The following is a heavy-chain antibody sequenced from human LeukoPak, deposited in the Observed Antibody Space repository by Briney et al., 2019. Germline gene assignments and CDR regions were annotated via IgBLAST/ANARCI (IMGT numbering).Heavy chain of an antibody. J-gene: IGHJ4*02. CDR2: IYHSGST. V-gene: IGHV4-30-2*01. Sequence: PSETLSLTCTVSGGSISSGGYYWSWIRQPPGKGLEWIGYIYHSGSTYYNPSLKSRVTISVDRSKNQFSLKLSSVTAADTAVYYCARALMGRGYSYGRTDYWGQGTLVTVSS. CDR1: GGSISSGGYY. D-gene: IGHD5-18*01. CDR3: ARALMGRGYSYGRTDY.